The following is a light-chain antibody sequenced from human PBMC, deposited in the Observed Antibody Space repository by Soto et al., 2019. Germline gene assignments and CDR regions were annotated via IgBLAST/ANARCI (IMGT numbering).Light chain of an antibody. CDR3: QHYNSYSEA. CDR2: KAS. V-gene: IGKV1-5*03. Sequence: IRMTQSPSTLSGSVGDRVTITCRASQTISSWLAWYQQKPGKAPKRLIYKASNLKSGIPSRFSGSGSETEFTLPISSLPPDYFATYYCQHYNSYSEAFGQGNKVELK. J-gene: IGKJ1*01. CDR1: QTISSW.